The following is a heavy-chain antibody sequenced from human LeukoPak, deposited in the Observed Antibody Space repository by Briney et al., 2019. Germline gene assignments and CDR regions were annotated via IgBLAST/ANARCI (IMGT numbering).Heavy chain of an antibody. V-gene: IGHV3-23*01. CDR3: AKHYGSGTYYNYLDY. J-gene: IGHJ4*02. Sequence: GGSLRLSCAASGFTFSSYAMSWVRRAPGKGLEWVSAISSNGGGTFYADSVRGQFTISRDNSQNTLYLQMNSLRAEDTAIYYCAKHYGSGTYYNYLDYWGQGTLVTVSS. D-gene: IGHD3-10*01. CDR2: ISSNGGGT. CDR1: GFTFSSYA.